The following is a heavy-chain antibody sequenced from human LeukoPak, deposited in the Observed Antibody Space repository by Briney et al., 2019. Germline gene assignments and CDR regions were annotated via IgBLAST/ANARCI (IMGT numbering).Heavy chain of an antibody. CDR3: ARAVGGQLLPDY. V-gene: IGHV1-69*02. CDR1: GGTFSSYT. D-gene: IGHD2-2*01. CDR2: IIPILGIA. Sequence: SVKVSCKASGGTFSSYTISWVRQAPGQGLEWMGRIIPILGIANYAQKFQGRVTITADKSTSTAYMELSGLRSEDTAVYYCARAVGGQLLPDYWGQGTLVTVSS. J-gene: IGHJ4*02.